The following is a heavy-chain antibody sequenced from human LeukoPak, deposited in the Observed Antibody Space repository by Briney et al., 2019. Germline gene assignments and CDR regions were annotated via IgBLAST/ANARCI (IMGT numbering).Heavy chain of an antibody. CDR3: ARTKFCSSTSCRSRESIAAAAPGEF. CDR2: INPSGGST. Sequence: ASVKVSCKASGYTFTSYYMHWVRQAPGQGLEWMGIINPSGGSTSYAQKFQGRVTMTRDTSTSTVYMELSSLRSEDTAVYYCARTKFCSSTSCRSRESIAAAAPGEFWGQGTLVTVSS. CDR1: GYTFTSYY. V-gene: IGHV1-46*01. D-gene: IGHD2-2*01. J-gene: IGHJ4*02.